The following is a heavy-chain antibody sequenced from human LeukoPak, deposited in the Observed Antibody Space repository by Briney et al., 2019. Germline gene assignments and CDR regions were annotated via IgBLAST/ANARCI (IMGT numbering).Heavy chain of an antibody. CDR2: IYYSGST. Sequence: SETLSLTCTVSGGAISSYYWSWIRQPPGKGLEWVGYIYYSGSTNYNPSLKSRVTISVDTSKNQFSLKLSSVTAAETAVYYCARDFMVRGVPGYYYYGMDVWGQGTTVTVSS. CDR1: GGAISSYY. V-gene: IGHV4-59*01. CDR3: ARDFMVRGVPGYYYYGMDV. J-gene: IGHJ6*02. D-gene: IGHD3-10*01.